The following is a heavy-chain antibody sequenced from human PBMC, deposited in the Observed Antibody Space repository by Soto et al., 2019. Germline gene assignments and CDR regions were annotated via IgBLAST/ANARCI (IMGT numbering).Heavy chain of an antibody. D-gene: IGHD6-13*01. V-gene: IGHV1-18*01. Sequence: QVQLVQSGAEVKKPGASVKVSCKASGYTFTNYGISWVRQAPGQGPEWMGWISGYNGNTKYARKVQGRVTLTTDTSASTAHMELWGLRSDDTAVYYCERGGSSWSAEYYEHWGQGTLVTVSS. CDR3: ERGGSSWSAEYYEH. CDR1: GYTFTNYG. CDR2: ISGYNGNT. J-gene: IGHJ1*01.